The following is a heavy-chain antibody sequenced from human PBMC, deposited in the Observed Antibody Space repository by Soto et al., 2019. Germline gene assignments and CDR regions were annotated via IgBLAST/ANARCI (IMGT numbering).Heavy chain of an antibody. CDR2: ISRGSEAI. V-gene: IGHV3-48*02. J-gene: IGHJ6*02. Sequence: PGGSLRLSCAASGFSFSSYHMDWVRQAPGKGLEWVSYISRGSEAIYYADSVKGRFTISRDNAQKSLYLQMNSLRDEDTAVYYCARDRRRGYDMDVWGQGPTVTLSS. CDR3: ARDRRRGYDMDV. CDR1: GFSFSSYH. D-gene: IGHD6-6*01.